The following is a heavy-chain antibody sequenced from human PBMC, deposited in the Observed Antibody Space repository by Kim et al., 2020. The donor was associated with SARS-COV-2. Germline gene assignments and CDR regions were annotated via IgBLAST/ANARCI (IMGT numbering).Heavy chain of an antibody. CDR3: ARDGTYSYGTRVTLDI. Sequence: GGSLRLSCEASGFTFSDYYMSWIRQAPGKGLEWVSSISDRGSTTYYADSVKGRFTITRDYSKSSVFLQVNSLRAEDTAVYYCARDGTYSYGTRVTLDIWG. CDR1: GFTFSDYY. J-gene: IGHJ3*02. D-gene: IGHD5-18*01. CDR2: ISDRGSTT. V-gene: IGHV3-11*01.